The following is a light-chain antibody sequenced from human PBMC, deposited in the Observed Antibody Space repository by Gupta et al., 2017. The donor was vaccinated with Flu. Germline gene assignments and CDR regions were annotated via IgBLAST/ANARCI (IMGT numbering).Light chain of an antibody. CDR2: KAS. J-gene: IGKJ1*01. CDR3: QQYSTYSWT. CDR1: QGVSTW. V-gene: IGKV1-5*03. Sequence: DIQMTQSPPTLSASVGDTVTITCRASQGVSTWLAWYQQKPGQAPNLLIYKASSLHSGVPSRFSGSGSETEFTLTITGLQPEDFATYYCQQYSTYSWTFGQGTRVEIK.